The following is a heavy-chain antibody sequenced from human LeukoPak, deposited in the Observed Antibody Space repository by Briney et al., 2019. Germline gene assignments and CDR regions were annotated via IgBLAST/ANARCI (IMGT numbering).Heavy chain of an antibody. CDR2: ISSNGGST. CDR3: VKDGAIDLLRGVISPFDY. J-gene: IGHJ4*02. Sequence: GGSLRLSCSASGFTFSRYAMHWVRQAPGKGLEYVSAISSNGGSTYYADSVKGRFTISRDNSKNTLYLQMSSLRAEDTAVYYCVKDGAIDLLRGVISPFDYWGQGTLVTVSS. CDR1: GFTFSRYA. V-gene: IGHV3-64D*06. D-gene: IGHD3-10*01.